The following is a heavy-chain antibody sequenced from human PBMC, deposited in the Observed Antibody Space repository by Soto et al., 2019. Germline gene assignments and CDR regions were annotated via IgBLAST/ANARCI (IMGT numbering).Heavy chain of an antibody. Sequence: GESLKISCKVSGYTFSNYWIHWVRQTPGKGLEWMGRIDPTDSKAIYSPAFQGHVTISADKSITTIYLQWSSLKASDSAMYYCXRRIEAPTGYYYSALDVWGQGTTVTVSS. D-gene: IGHD1-1*01. CDR2: IDPTDSKA. J-gene: IGHJ6*02. CDR3: XRRIEAPTGYYYSALDV. V-gene: IGHV5-10-1*01. CDR1: GYTFSNYW.